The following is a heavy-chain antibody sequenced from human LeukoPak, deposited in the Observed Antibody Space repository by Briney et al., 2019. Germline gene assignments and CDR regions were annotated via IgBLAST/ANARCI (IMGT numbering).Heavy chain of an antibody. CDR2: IKQDGSEK. CDR3: ARPDDYGEY. CDR1: GFTFSDYW. Sequence: GGSLRLSCAASGFTFSDYWMSWVRQAPGKGLEWVANIKQDGSEKYYVDSVKGRFTISRDNAKNSLYLQMNSLRAEDTAVYYCARPDDYGEYWGQGTLVTVSS. D-gene: IGHD5-24*01. J-gene: IGHJ4*02. V-gene: IGHV3-7*01.